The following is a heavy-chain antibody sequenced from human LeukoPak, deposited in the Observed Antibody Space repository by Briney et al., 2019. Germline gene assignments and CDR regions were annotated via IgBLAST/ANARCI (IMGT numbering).Heavy chain of an antibody. CDR3: ARGNIVVVPAQYNWFDP. D-gene: IGHD2-2*01. J-gene: IGHJ5*02. V-gene: IGHV4-31*03. CDR1: GGSISSGGYY. CDR2: IYYSGST. Sequence: SETLSLTCTVSGGSISSGGYYWSWIRQHPGKGLEWIGYIYYSGSTYYNPSLKSRVTISVDTSKNQFSLKLSFVTAADTAVYYCARGNIVVVPAQYNWFDPWGQGTLVTVSS.